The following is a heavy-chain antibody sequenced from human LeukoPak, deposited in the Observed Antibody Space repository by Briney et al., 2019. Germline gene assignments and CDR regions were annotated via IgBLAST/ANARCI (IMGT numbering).Heavy chain of an antibody. J-gene: IGHJ5*01. V-gene: IGHV4-34*01. CDR3: ARGGYCGGDCYSSYWFDP. CDR1: GGSFSGYY. D-gene: IGHD2-21*02. Sequence: SETLSLTCAVYGGSFSGYYWSWLRQPPGKGLEWIGEINHSGSTNYNPSLKSRVTISVDTSKNQFSLKLSSVTAADTAVYYCARGGYCGGDCYSSYWFDPWGQGTLVTVSS. CDR2: INHSGST.